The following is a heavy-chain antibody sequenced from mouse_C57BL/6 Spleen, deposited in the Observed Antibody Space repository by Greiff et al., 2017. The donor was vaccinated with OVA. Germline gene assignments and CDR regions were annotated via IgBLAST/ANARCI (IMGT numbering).Heavy chain of an antibody. J-gene: IGHJ2*01. Sequence: QVQLKQSGAELVRPGSSVKLSCKASGYTFTSYWMDWVKQRPGQGLEWIGNIYPSDSDTHYNQKFKDKATLTVDKSSSTAYMQLSSLTSEDSAVSCCARNLLKCYDYWGQGTPLTVSA. CDR3: ARNLLKCYDY. D-gene: IGHD1-3*01. CDR2: IYPSDSDT. V-gene: IGHV1-61*01. CDR1: GYTFTSYW.